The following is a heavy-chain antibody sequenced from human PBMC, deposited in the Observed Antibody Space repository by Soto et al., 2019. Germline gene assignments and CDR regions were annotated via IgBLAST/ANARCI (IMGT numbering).Heavy chain of an antibody. V-gene: IGHV1-69*12. Sequence: QVQLVQSGAEVKKHESSVKVSCKAPGGTFSTYAISWVRQAPGQGLEWMGGIIPMFGTANYAQRFQDRVTITADESTHTVYMELSSLRSEDTALYFCASGIQLWLRRINNGYSGWAQGTLVTVSS. D-gene: IGHD5-18*01. CDR3: ASGIQLWLRRINNGYSG. CDR2: IIPMFGTA. J-gene: IGHJ4*02. CDR1: GGTFSTYA.